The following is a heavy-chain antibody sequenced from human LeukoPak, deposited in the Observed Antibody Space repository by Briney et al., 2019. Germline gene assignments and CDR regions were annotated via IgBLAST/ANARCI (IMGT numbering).Heavy chain of an antibody. V-gene: IGHV1-18*01. CDR2: ISAYNGNT. CDR1: GYTFTSYG. J-gene: IGHJ6*03. CDR3: ARVGTTGTTPYYYYYYMDV. D-gene: IGHD1-1*01. Sequence: GASVKVSCKASGYTFTSYGISWVRQAPGQGLEWMGRISAYNGNTNYAQKLQGRVTMTTDTSTSTAYMELRSLRSDDTAVYYCARVGTTGTTPYYYYYYMDVWGKGTTVTISS.